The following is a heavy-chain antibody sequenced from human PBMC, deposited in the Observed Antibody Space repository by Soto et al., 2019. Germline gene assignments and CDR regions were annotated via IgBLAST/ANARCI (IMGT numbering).Heavy chain of an antibody. J-gene: IGHJ4*02. V-gene: IGHV3-23*01. Sequence: EVQMLESGGNLVQPGGSLRLSCAASGFTFSNYAMSWVRQPPGKGLEWVSGITGSGDTTYYGHSVNGRFTISRDNSRDTLYLEMNSVGAEDTAVYYCAKGLDEWGSYVSGRYWGQGTLVTVSS. CDR1: GFTFSNYA. CDR2: ITGSGDTT. CDR3: AKGLDEWGSYVSGRY. D-gene: IGHD3-10*01.